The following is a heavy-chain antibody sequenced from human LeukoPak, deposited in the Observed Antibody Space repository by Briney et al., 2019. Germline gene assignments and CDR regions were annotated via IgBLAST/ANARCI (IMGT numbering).Heavy chain of an antibody. J-gene: IGHJ3*02. Sequence: PGGSLRLSCAASGFTFSSYAMSWVRQAPGKGLEWVSAISGSGGSTYYADSVKGRFTISRDNSKNTLYLQMNSLRAEDTAVYYCAKGPRVTMIVVVIANGPFDIWGQGTMVTVSS. CDR2: ISGSGGST. CDR3: AKGPRVTMIVVVIANGPFDI. D-gene: IGHD3-22*01. CDR1: GFTFSSYA. V-gene: IGHV3-23*01.